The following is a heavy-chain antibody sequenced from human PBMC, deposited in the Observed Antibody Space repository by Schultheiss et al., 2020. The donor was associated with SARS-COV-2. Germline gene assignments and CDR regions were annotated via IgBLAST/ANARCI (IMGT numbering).Heavy chain of an antibody. V-gene: IGHV4-61*02. Sequence: SETLSLTCTVSGGSISSGGYYWSWIRQPAGKGLEWIGRIYTSGSTNYNPSLKSRVTISVDTSKNQFSLKLSSVTAADTAVYYCARRIAAAGRAFDYWGQGTLVTVSS. CDR1: GGSISSGGYY. D-gene: IGHD6-13*01. J-gene: IGHJ4*02. CDR2: IYTSGST. CDR3: ARRIAAAGRAFDY.